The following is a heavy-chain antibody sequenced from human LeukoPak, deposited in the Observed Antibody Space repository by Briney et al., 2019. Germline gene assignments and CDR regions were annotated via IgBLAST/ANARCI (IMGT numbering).Heavy chain of an antibody. J-gene: IGHJ4*02. CDR1: GCTFSSYS. V-gene: IGHV3-21*01. D-gene: IGHD3-22*01. Sequence: TGGSLRLSCAASGCTFSSYSMNWVRQAPGKGLEWVSSISSTTGYTHYADSVEGRFTISRDNAKNSLYLQMNSLRAEDTAVYYCARDGVSYYYDSSGGYYFDYWGQGTLVTVSS. CDR2: ISSTTGYT. CDR3: ARDGVSYYYDSSGGYYFDY.